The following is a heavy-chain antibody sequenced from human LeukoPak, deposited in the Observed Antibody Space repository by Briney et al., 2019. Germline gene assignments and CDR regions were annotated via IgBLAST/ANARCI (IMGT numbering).Heavy chain of an antibody. CDR2: ILASGSAS. CDR3: AKDRVPDNRWNFDY. J-gene: IGHJ4*02. V-gene: IGHV3-23*01. Sequence: PGGSLRLSCAVSGFTLSGYTMSWVRRAPGKGLEWVSSILASGSASYYGDSVKGRFTISRDGSKTTLYLEMNSLRVEDTAVYYCAKDRVPDNRWNFDYWGQGTLVTVSS. CDR1: GFTLSGYT. D-gene: IGHD1-1*01.